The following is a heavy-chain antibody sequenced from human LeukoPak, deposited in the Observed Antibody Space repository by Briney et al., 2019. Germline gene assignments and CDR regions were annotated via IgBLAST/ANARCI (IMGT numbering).Heavy chain of an antibody. CDR3: ARDGSGSYYTSNWFDP. D-gene: IGHD3-10*01. J-gene: IGHJ5*02. CDR1: GFTFSSYE. CDR2: ISSSGSTI. Sequence: PGGSLRLSCAASGFTFSSYEMNWVRQAPGKGLVWVSYISSSGSTIYYADSVKGRFTISRDNAKNSLYLQMNSLRAEDTAVYYCARDGSGSYYTSNWFDPWGQGTLVTVSS. V-gene: IGHV3-48*03.